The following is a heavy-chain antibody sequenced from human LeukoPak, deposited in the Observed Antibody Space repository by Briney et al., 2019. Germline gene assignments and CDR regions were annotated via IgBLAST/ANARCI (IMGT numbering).Heavy chain of an antibody. V-gene: IGHV3-13*01. D-gene: IGHD3-10*01. CDR2: IGTAGDT. CDR3: ARAAYGGEFDY. CDR1: GFTFSSYD. Sequence: GGSLRLSCAASGFTFSSYDMHWARQATGKGLEWVSAIGTAGDTYYPGSVKGRFTISRENAKNSLYLQMNSLRAGDTAVYYCARAAYGGEFDYWGQGTLVTVSS. J-gene: IGHJ4*02.